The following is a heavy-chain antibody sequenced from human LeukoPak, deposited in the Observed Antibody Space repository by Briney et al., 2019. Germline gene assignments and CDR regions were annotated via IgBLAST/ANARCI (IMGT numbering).Heavy chain of an antibody. CDR2: INHSGST. CDR3: AREALLWFGELEGGD. V-gene: IGHV4-34*01. Sequence: SETLSLTCAVYGGSFSGYYWSWIRQPPGKGLEWIGEINHSGSTNYNPSLKSRVTISVDTSKNQFSLKLSSVTAADTAVYYCAREALLWFGELEGGDWGQGTLVTVSS. CDR1: GGSFSGYY. D-gene: IGHD3-10*01. J-gene: IGHJ4*02.